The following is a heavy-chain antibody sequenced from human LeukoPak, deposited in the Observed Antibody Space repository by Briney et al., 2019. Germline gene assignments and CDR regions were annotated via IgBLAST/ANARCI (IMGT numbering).Heavy chain of an antibody. Sequence: GGSLRLSCAASGFTFSSYSMHWVRQAPGKGLECVSSISTSSLFIYYADSVKGRFTISRDNAKNSLYLQTNSLRAEDTAVYYCARDGDYTNTYFDYWGQGTLVTVSS. V-gene: IGHV3-21*01. D-gene: IGHD4-11*01. CDR2: ISTSSLFI. J-gene: IGHJ4*02. CDR1: GFTFSSYS. CDR3: ARDGDYTNTYFDY.